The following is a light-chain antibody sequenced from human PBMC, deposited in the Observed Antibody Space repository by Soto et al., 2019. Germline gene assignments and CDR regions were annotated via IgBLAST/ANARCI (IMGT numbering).Light chain of an antibody. CDR2: AVS. Sequence: QSALTQPASVSGSPGQSITISCTGTSSDVGGYNHVSWYQHSPGKAPKPILFAVSDRPSGVSHRFSGSKSGNTASLTISGLQADDEADYYCCSYTSLSTVVFGGGTKLTVL. CDR3: CSYTSLSTVV. V-gene: IGLV2-14*01. CDR1: SSDVGGYNH. J-gene: IGLJ2*01.